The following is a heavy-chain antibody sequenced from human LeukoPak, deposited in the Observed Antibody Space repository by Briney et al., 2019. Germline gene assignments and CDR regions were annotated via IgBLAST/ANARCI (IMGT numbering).Heavy chain of an antibody. CDR1: GDSVSSNSAA. Sequence: SQTLSLTCAISGDSVSSNSAAWGWIRQSPSRGLEWLGRTYYRSGWYNDCALSVESRITINPDTSKNQVSLQLTSVTPEDTAVYYCSRELAWGPADYWGQGTLVTVSS. V-gene: IGHV6-1*01. CDR2: TYYRSGWYN. J-gene: IGHJ4*02. D-gene: IGHD7-27*01. CDR3: SRELAWGPADY.